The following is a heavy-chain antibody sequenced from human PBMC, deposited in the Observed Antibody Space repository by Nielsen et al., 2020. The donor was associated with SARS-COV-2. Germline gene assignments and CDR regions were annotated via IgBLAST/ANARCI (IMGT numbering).Heavy chain of an antibody. J-gene: IGHJ4*02. CDR3: VRIDMATISVDY. CDR1: GASISSFS. Sequence: SETLSLTCTVSGASISSFSWTWIRQPPGKRLEWIGYISNSGSTNYNPSLKSRVTISVDTSKNQFSLKLNSVTAADTAVYYCVRIDMATISVDYWGRGTLVTVSS. V-gene: IGHV4-59*01. D-gene: IGHD5-24*01. CDR2: ISNSGST.